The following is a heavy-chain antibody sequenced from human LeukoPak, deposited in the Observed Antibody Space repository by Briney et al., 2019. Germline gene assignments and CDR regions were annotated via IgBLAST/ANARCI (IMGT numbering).Heavy chain of an antibody. CDR2: INLNNGGT. J-gene: IGHJ5*02. Sequence: GASVKVSCMASGYTFTNSYMHWVRQAPGQGREWVGWINLNNGGTNHAQKFQGRVTMTSDTSIRTAYMEVNSLRFDDTAVYYCARTAGGSGRWGDNWFDPWGQGTLVTVSS. CDR1: GYTFTNSY. D-gene: IGHD3-10*01. V-gene: IGHV1-2*02. CDR3: ARTAGGSGRWGDNWFDP.